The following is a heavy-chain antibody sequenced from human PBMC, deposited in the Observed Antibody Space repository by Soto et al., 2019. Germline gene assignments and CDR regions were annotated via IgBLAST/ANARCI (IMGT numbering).Heavy chain of an antibody. Sequence: VGSLSLSRAASGFTLSSYAMSWVRQAPGKGLEWVSAISGSGGSTYYADSVKGRFTIARDNSKNTLYLQMNSLRAEDKAVYYCAKDYNSGSYQHDALDIWGQGTMVTVSS. CDR2: ISGSGGST. V-gene: IGHV3-23*01. CDR1: GFTLSSYA. J-gene: IGHJ3*02. CDR3: AKDYNSGSYQHDALDI. D-gene: IGHD1-26*01.